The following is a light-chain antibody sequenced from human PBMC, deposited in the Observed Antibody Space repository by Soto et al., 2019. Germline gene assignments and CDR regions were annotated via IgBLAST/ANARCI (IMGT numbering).Light chain of an antibody. J-gene: IGKJ1*01. CDR3: QQYGSSPWT. CDR2: GAS. V-gene: IGKV3-20*01. Sequence: EIVLTQSPGTLSLSPGERATLSCRASQNVSSSYLAWYQQKPGQAPRLLIYGASSRATGIPDRFSGSGFGTDFTLTISRLEPEEFAVYYCQQYGSSPWTFGQGTKVEIK. CDR1: QNVSSSY.